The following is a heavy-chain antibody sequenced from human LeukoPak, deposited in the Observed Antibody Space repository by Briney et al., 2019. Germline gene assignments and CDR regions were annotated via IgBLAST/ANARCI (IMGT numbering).Heavy chain of an antibody. CDR2: INHSGST. Sequence: SETLSLTCAVYGGSFSGYYWSWIRQLPGKGLEWIGEINHSGSTNYNPSLKSRVTISVDTSKNQFSLKLSSVTAADTAVYYCASSVDTAMADDYWGQGTLVTVSS. V-gene: IGHV4-34*01. CDR3: ASSVDTAMADDY. D-gene: IGHD5-18*01. CDR1: GGSFSGYY. J-gene: IGHJ4*02.